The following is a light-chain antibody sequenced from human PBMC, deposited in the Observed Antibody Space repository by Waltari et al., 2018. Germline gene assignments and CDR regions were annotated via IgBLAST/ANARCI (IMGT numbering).Light chain of an antibody. V-gene: IGKV1-39*01. CDR3: QQSYSTPFH. Sequence: DIQMTQSPSSLSASVGDRVTITCRASQSISSYLNWYQQKPGKAPKLLIYAASSLQSGVPSRFSGSGSGTDFTLTISSLQPEDFATYYCQQSYSTPFHFGPGTKVDIK. CDR2: AAS. J-gene: IGKJ3*01. CDR1: QSISSY.